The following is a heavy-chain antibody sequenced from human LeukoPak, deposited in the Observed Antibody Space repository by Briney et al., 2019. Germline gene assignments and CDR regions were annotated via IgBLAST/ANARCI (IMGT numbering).Heavy chain of an antibody. CDR3: ANWALRSWIFDY. CDR1: GFTFSSYA. CDR2: ISGSGGST. V-gene: IGHV3-23*01. D-gene: IGHD6-13*01. Sequence: PGGSLRLSCAASGFTFSSYAMSWVRQAPGKGLEWVSAISGSGGSTYYADSVKGRFTISRDNSKNTLHLQMNSLRAEDTAVYYCANWALRSWIFDYWGQGTLVTVSS. J-gene: IGHJ4*02.